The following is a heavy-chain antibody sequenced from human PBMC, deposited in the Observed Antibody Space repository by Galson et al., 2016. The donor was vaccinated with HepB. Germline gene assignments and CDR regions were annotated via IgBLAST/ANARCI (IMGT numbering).Heavy chain of an antibody. D-gene: IGHD2-15*01. J-gene: IGHJ4*02. V-gene: IGHV3-7*01. CDR2: IKGDGSEK. CDR3: VRGGSGTWRTPWSDY. Sequence: SLRLSCAASGFDFSTYWLTWVRQAPGKGLEWVANIKGDGSEKYYVDSVKGRFTISRDNAENSLFLQINSLRAEDTAVYYCVRGGSGTWRTPWSDYWGQGTLVTVSS. CDR1: GFDFSTYW.